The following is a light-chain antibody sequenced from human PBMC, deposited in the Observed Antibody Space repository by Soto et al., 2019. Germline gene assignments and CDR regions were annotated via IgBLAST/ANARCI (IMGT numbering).Light chain of an antibody. CDR3: HQYNNGT. V-gene: IGKV3-15*01. CDR2: GAS. J-gene: IGKJ1*01. Sequence: TQSPCTLSLSPGETATLSCRARQSVSIIYLCRHQQKTAQTPRLLIYGASNRATRIPARVSGSGSGTEFTLTSISPQYEDFADYYCHQYNNGTFGQGTKVDI. CDR1: QSVSIIY.